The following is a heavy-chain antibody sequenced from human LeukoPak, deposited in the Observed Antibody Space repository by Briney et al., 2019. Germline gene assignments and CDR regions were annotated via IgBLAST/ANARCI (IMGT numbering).Heavy chain of an antibody. V-gene: IGHV3-15*01. J-gene: IGHJ4*02. Sequence: GGSLRLSCAASGFTFSGSAIHWVRQAPGKGLEWVGRMQSKTDGGAKDYAAPVKGRFTISRDDSKNTLYLQMDSLKTEDTAVYYCTTLSSRTKNDYWGQGTLVTVSS. D-gene: IGHD3-16*01. CDR1: GFTFSGSA. CDR3: TTLSSRTKNDY. CDR2: MQSKTDGGAK.